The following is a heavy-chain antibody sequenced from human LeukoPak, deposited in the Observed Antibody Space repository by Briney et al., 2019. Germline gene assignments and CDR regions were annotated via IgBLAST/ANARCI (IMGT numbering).Heavy chain of an antibody. CDR3: ARGRRYCGGDCYSGARVWTSYYFDY. D-gene: IGHD2-21*02. J-gene: IGHJ4*02. CDR1: GGSFSGYY. CDR2: INHSGST. V-gene: IGHV4-34*01. Sequence: SETLSLTCAVYGGSFSGYYWSWIRQPPGKRLEWIGEINHSGSTNYNPSLKSRVTISVDTSKNQFSLKLSSVTAADTAVYYCARGRRYCGGDCYSGARVWTSYYFDYWGQGTLVTVSS.